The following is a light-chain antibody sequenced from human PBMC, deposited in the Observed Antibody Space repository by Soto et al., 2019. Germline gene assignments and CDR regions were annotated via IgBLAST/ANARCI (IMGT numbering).Light chain of an antibody. CDR3: QQYRSSPYT. J-gene: IGKJ2*01. CDR1: QSVSSSY. Sequence: EIVLTQSPGTLSLSPGERATLSCRASQSVSSSYLAWYQQKPGQAPRLLIYGASSRATGIPDRFSGSGSGTDFTLTISSREPEGLAVYDCQQYRSSPYTFDQGTKLEIK. CDR2: GAS. V-gene: IGKV3-20*01.